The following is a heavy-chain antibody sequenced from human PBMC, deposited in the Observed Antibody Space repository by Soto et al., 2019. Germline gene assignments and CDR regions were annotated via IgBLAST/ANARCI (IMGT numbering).Heavy chain of an antibody. V-gene: IGHV4-39*07. CDR3: ASGGTRGVVVIIAEYFQH. CDR2: INHSGST. D-gene: IGHD3-22*01. J-gene: IGHJ1*01. CDR1: GGSISSGDYY. Sequence: SETPSLTCTVSGGSISSGDYYWSWIRQPPGKGLEWIGEINHSGSTNYNPSLKSRVSISVDTSKNQFSLKLNSVTAADTAVYYCASGGTRGVVVIIAEYFQHWGQGTLVTVSS.